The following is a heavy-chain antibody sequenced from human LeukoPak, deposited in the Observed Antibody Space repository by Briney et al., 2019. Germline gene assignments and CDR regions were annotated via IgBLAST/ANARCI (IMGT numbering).Heavy chain of an antibody. CDR3: ARGGYSGYDNDY. CDR2: INPNSGGT. V-gene: IGHV1-2*02. J-gene: IGHJ4*02. D-gene: IGHD5-12*01. CDR1: GYTXTGYY. Sequence: ASVKVSCKASGYTXTGYYMHRVRQAPGQGLDWMGWINPNSGGTNFAQKFQGRVTMTRDASISTAYMELSRLRSDDTAVYYCARGGYSGYDNDYWGQGTLVTVSS.